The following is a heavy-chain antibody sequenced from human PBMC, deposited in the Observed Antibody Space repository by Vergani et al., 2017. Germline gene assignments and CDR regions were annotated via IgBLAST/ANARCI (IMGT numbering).Heavy chain of an antibody. CDR3: ARGPEPLCDYYGMDV. Sequence: EMQLVESGGGLVQPGGSLRLSCAASGFTFSSYWMSWVRQAQGKGLEWVANIQQDGSEKYYVDSAKGRFTISRDNAKNSLYLQMNSLRAEDTAVYYCARGPEPLCDYYGMDVWGQGTTVSVSS. J-gene: IGHJ6*02. D-gene: IGHD3-10*02. CDR2: IQQDGSEK. V-gene: IGHV3-7*01. CDR1: GFTFSSYW.